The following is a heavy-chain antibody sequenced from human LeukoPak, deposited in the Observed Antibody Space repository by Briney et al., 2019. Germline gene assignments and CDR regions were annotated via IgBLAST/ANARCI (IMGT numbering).Heavy chain of an antibody. CDR2: IIPILGIA. CDR3: ARDFAPGWRTNWFDP. V-gene: IGHV1-69*04. J-gene: IGHJ5*02. D-gene: IGHD6-19*01. CDR1: GGTFSSYA. Sequence: ASVKVSCKASGGTFSSYAISWVRQAPGQGLEWMGRIIPILGIANYAQKFQGRVTITADKSTSTAYMELSSLRSEDTAVYCCARDFAPGWRTNWFDPWGQGTLVTVSS.